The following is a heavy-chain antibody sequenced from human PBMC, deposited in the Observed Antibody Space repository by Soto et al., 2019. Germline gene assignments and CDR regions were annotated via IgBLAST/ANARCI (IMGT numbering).Heavy chain of an antibody. Sequence: SLRLSCAASGFTFSSYGMHWVRQAPGKGLEWVAVICYDGSNKYYADSVKGRFTISRDNSKNTLYLQMNSLRAEDTAVYYCARESKGDGDNPGPVDYWGQGTLVTVSS. D-gene: IGHD1-1*01. CDR2: ICYDGSNK. J-gene: IGHJ4*02. CDR1: GFTFSSYG. CDR3: ARESKGDGDNPGPVDY. V-gene: IGHV3-33*01.